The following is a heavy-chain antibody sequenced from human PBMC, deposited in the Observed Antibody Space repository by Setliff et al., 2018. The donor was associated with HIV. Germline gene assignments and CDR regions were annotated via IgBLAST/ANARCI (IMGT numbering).Heavy chain of an antibody. V-gene: IGHV4-31*03. CDR1: GDSINSGNYY. Sequence: SETLSLTCTVSGDSINSGNYYWSWIRQHPGKGREWIGYVYYTGTSYFNPSLKSRITISVDTSKYHFSLKLGFVTAADTAVYYCARGESTTWDLAEYFQHWGHGTLVTVSS. CDR2: VYYTGTS. CDR3: ARGESTTWDLAEYFQH. D-gene: IGHD2-2*01. J-gene: IGHJ1*01.